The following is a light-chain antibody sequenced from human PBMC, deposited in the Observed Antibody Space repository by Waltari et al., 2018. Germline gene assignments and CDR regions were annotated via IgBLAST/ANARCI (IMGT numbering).Light chain of an antibody. V-gene: IGLV2-14*03. CDR1: SSDVGSYDY. J-gene: IGLJ1*01. CDR2: DVI. Sequence: QSALTQPASVSGSPGQSITISCTGTSSDVGSYDYVSWYQQHPGKAPKLIIYDVIKRPSWVSNRFSGSKSGNTASLTIAGLQAEDEADYYCISYTSTNTYVFGTGTKVTVL. CDR3: ISYTSTNTYV.